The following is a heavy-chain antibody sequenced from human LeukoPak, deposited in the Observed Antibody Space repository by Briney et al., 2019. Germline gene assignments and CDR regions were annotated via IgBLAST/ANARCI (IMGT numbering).Heavy chain of an antibody. CDR3: AREGSDGSGSYYYYYGMDV. CDR1: GYTFTSYD. Sequence: AASVKVSCKASGYTFTSYDINWVRQAPGQGLEWMGRIIPILGIANYAQKFQGRVTITADKSTSTAYMELSSLRSEDTAVYYCAREGSDGSGSYYYYYGMDVWGQGTTVTVSS. J-gene: IGHJ6*02. CDR2: IIPILGIA. V-gene: IGHV1-69*04. D-gene: IGHD3-10*01.